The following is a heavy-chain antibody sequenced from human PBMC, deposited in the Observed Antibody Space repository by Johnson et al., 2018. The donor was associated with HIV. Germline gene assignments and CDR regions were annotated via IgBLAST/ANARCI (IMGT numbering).Heavy chain of an antibody. D-gene: IGHD2-2*02. Sequence: QVQVLESGGGVVQPGRSLRLSCAASGFTFSSYNMHWVRQAPGKGLEWVAVISYDGSNKYYADSVKGRFTISRDNAKNSLYLQMNSLRAEDTALYYVAKDIGAQYTFGDAFDIWGQGTMVTVSS. J-gene: IGHJ3*02. CDR1: GFTFSSYN. CDR3: AKDIGAQYTFGDAFDI. CDR2: ISYDGSNK. V-gene: IGHV3-30*19.